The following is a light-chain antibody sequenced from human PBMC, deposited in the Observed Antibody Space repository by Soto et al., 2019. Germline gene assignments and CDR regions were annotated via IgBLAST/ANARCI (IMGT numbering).Light chain of an antibody. J-gene: IGKJ1*01. CDR3: QQSYSSPPT. Sequence: DIQMTQSPSSVSASVVDRVTITCRASQAIDSWLAWYQQKPGKAPKLLIFAASSLQSGVPSRFSGSRSGPDFTLTISSLQPEDFATYYCQQSYSSPPTFGQGTKVDI. CDR1: QAIDSW. V-gene: IGKV1-12*01. CDR2: AAS.